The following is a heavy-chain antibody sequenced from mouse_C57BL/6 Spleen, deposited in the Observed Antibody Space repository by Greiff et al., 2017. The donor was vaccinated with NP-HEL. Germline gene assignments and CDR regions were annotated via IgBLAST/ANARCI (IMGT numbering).Heavy chain of an antibody. V-gene: IGHV5-4*03. D-gene: IGHD1-1*01. CDR1: GFTFSSYA. Sequence: EVMLVESGGGLVKPGGSLKLSCAASGFTFSSYAMSWVRQTPEKRLEWVATISDGGSYTYYPDNVKGRFTISRDNAKNNLYLQMSHLKSEDTAMYYCARVYYGSSHAMDYWGQGTSVTVSS. CDR3: ARVYYGSSHAMDY. J-gene: IGHJ4*01. CDR2: ISDGGSYT.